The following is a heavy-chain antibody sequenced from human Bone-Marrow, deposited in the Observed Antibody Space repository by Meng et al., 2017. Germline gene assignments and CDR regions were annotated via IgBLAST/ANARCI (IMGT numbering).Heavy chain of an antibody. CDR1: GGSISSSSYY. J-gene: IGHJ5*02. CDR3: SVGELLPTWFDP. CDR2: FYYSGST. D-gene: IGHD1-26*01. Sequence: QLQLQESGTGLVKPSETLSPTCPVSGGSISSSSYYWGWIRQPPGKGLEWIGSFYYSGSTFSNPSLKNRVTISVDTSKNQFSLKLSSVTAADTAVYYCSVGELLPTWFDPWGQGTLVTVSS. V-gene: IGHV4-39*01.